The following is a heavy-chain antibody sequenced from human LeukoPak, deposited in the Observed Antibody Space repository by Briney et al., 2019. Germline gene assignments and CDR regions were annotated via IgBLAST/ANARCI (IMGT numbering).Heavy chain of an antibody. V-gene: IGHV3-48*01. Sequence: GGSLRLSCAASGFTFSSYSMNWVRQAPGKGLERVSYISSSSSTIYYADSVKGRFTISRDNAKNSLYLQMNSLRAEDTAVYYCAREDPGYGMDVWGQGTTVTVSS. CDR3: AREDPGYGMDV. CDR2: ISSSSSTI. J-gene: IGHJ6*02. CDR1: GFTFSSYS.